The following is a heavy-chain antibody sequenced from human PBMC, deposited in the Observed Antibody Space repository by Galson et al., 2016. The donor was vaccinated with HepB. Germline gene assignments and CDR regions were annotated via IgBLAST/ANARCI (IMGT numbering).Heavy chain of an antibody. D-gene: IGHD6-13*01. V-gene: IGHV5-51*01. Sequence: QSGAEVKKPGESLKISCKGSGYDFTSYWIAWVRQMPGKGLEWMGIIYPSDSDTRYSPSFQGQVTISADKSISTAYLQWSSLKAPDTAMYYCARHGDSFSSSWDSWFDPWGQGTLVTVSS. CDR2: IYPSDSDT. CDR3: ARHGDSFSSSWDSWFDP. J-gene: IGHJ5*02. CDR1: GYDFTSYW.